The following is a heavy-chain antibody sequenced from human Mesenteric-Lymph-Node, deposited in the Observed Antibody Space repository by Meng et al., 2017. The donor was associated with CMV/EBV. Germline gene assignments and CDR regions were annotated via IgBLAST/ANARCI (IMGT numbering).Heavy chain of an antibody. CDR2: ILYDGTNE. CDR1: GFTFSSYA. J-gene: IGHJ4*02. CDR3: ARERRGKFDY. Sequence: GESLKISCAASGFTFSSYAMYWVRQTPGKGLEWVASILYDGTNEHYADSVQGRFTISRDNSKNTLYLQMNSLRPEDTAVYYCARERRGKFDYWGQGTLVTVSS. V-gene: IGHV3-30-3*01. D-gene: IGHD3-16*01.